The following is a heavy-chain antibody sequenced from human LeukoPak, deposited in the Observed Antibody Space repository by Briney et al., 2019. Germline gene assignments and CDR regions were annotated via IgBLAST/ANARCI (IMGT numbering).Heavy chain of an antibody. Sequence: GASVKVSCKASGYTFTSYDINWVRQATGQGLEWMGWMNPNSANTGYAQKFQGRVTMTRNTSISTAYMELSSLRSEDTAVYYCARLASSSWPLYYYYGMDVWGQGTTVIVSS. D-gene: IGHD6-13*01. J-gene: IGHJ6*02. CDR3: ARLASSSWPLYYYYGMDV. V-gene: IGHV1-8*01. CDR2: MNPNSANT. CDR1: GYTFTSYD.